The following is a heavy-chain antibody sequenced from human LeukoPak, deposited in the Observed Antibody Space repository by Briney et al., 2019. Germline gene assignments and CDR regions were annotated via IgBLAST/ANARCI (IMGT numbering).Heavy chain of an antibody. CDR3: ARDPDTALDY. CDR1: GFTFSSYS. Sequence: GGSLRLSCAASGFTFSSYSMNWVRQAPGKGLEWVSSISSSSSYIYYADSVKGRCTISRDNAKNSLFLQMNSLRADDTAMYYCARDPDTALDYWGQGTLVTVSS. D-gene: IGHD5-18*01. CDR2: ISSSSSYI. V-gene: IGHV3-21*01. J-gene: IGHJ4*02.